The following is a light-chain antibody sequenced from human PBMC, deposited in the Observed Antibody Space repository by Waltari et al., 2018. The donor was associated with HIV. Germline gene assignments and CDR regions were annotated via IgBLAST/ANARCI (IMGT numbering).Light chain of an antibody. J-gene: IGLJ2*01. V-gene: IGLV7-46*01. CDR3: LLSYSGVRV. CDR1: PGAVTPGHY. Sequence: QPVVTQEPSLTVSPGETVTLTCGSSPGAVTPGHYVYCFQPPPGRAPRTLIYDTDKRHSWPPARFSGSLLVSLGGRAALTLSGALLEDEADYYCLLSYSGVRVFGGGTKLTV. CDR2: DTD.